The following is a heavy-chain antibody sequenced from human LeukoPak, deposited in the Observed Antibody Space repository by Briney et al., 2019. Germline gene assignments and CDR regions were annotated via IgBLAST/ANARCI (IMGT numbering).Heavy chain of an antibody. V-gene: IGHV3-20*04. CDR1: GFTFDDYG. CDR3: ARDLGYKDYVSAFDI. Sequence: PGGSLRLSCAASGFTFDDYGMSWVRQAPGKGLEWISGINWIGGTTGYAVSVKGRFTISRDSAKNSLYLQMNSLRAEDTAFYYCARDLGYKDYVSAFDIWAKGQWSPSLQ. D-gene: IGHD5-24*01. J-gene: IGHJ3*02. CDR2: INWIGGTT.